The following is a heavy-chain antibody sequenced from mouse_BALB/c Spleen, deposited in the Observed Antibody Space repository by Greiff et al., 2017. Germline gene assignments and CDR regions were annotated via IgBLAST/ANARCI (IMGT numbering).Heavy chain of an antibody. CDR3: ARSGATAS. CDR1: GYTFTSYW. J-gene: IGHJ2*01. CDR2: INPSTGYT. V-gene: IGHV1-7*01. Sequence: QVQLQQSGAELAKPGASVKMSCKASGYTFTSYWMHWVKQRPGQGLEWIGYINPSTGYTEYNQKFKDKATLTADKSSSTAYMQLSSLTSEDSAVYYCARSGATASWGQGTTLTVSS. D-gene: IGHD1-2*01.